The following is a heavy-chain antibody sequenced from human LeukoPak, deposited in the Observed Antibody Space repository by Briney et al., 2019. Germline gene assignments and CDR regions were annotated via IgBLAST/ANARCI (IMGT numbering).Heavy chain of an antibody. CDR3: ARTITMMHYFDY. V-gene: IGHV3-33*01. CDR2: IWYDGGHE. J-gene: IGHJ4*02. D-gene: IGHD3-22*01. CDR1: GFTIKPYG. Sequence: GGSLRLSCEASGFTIKPYGIHWVRQAPGKGLEWAAHIWYDGGHESYGDFVKGRFTISRDNSKNTLYLQMNSLRAEDTAVYYCARTITMMHYFDYWGQGTLVTVSS.